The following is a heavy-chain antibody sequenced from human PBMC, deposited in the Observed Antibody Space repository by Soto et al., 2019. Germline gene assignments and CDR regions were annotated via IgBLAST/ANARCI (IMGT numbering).Heavy chain of an antibody. CDR3: AYRQIEVTGRVWFDP. D-gene: IGHD3-22*01. J-gene: IGHJ5*02. CDR1: GFSLSTSGMC. V-gene: IGHV2-70*12. Sequence: SGPTLVNPPQTLTLTCTFSGFSLSTSGMCVSWIRQPPGKALEWLARIDWDDDKYYSTSLKTRLTISKDTSKNRVVLTMTNMDPVDTATYYCAYRQIEVTGRVWFDPWGQGTLVTVSS. CDR2: IDWDDDK.